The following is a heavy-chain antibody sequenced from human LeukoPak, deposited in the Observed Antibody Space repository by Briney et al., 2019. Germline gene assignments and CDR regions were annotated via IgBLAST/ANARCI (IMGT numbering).Heavy chain of an antibody. V-gene: IGHV5-51*01. D-gene: IGHD4-11*01. CDR2: IYPGDSDT. CDR1: GYSFTSYW. CDR3: AAAVDSNYVAFDY. J-gene: IGHJ4*02. Sequence: GESLKISCKGSGYSFTSYWIGWVRQMPGKGLEWMGIIYPGDSDTRYSPSFQGQVTISADKSISTAYLQWSSLKASDTAMYYCAAAVDSNYVAFDYWGQGTLVTVSS.